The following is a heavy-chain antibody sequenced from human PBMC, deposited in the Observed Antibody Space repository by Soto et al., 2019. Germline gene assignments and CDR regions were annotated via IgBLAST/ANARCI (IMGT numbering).Heavy chain of an antibody. Sequence: PSETLSLTCTVSGGSINNYYLNWIRQTPGEGLEWIGYIHDSGSTNYNPSLKSRATISMDTSKNQISLELSSVTAADTAVYYCARVWGGRLRFSEWLVFDYWGQGALVTVSS. CDR3: ARVWGGRLRFSEWLVFDY. CDR2: IHDSGST. J-gene: IGHJ4*02. V-gene: IGHV4-59*01. CDR1: GGSINNYY. D-gene: IGHD3-3*01.